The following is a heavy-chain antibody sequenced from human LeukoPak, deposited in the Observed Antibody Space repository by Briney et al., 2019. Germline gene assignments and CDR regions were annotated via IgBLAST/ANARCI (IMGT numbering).Heavy chain of an antibody. D-gene: IGHD6-6*01. CDR3: AKGGSSSSYYFDY. CDR1: GFTFSSYG. V-gene: IGHV3-30*18. CDR2: TSYDGSNK. J-gene: IGHJ4*02. Sequence: PGGSLRLSCAASGFTFSSYGMRWVRQAPGKGLEWVAVTSYDGSNKYYADSVKGRFTISRDNSKNTLYLQMNSLRAEDTAVYYCAKGGSSSSYYFDYWGQGTLVTVSS.